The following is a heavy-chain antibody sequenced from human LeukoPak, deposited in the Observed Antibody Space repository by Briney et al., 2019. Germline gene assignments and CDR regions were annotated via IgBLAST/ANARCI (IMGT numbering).Heavy chain of an antibody. J-gene: IGHJ2*01. Sequence: TGGSLRLSCAASGFTFSSYSMSWVRQAPGKGLEWVSSISSSSSYIYYADSVKGRFTISRDNAKNSLYLQMNSLRAEDTAVYYCARDRGGSYWYFDLWGRGTLVTVSS. CDR2: ISSSSSYI. CDR3: ARDRGGSYWYFDL. V-gene: IGHV3-21*01. CDR1: GFTFSSYS.